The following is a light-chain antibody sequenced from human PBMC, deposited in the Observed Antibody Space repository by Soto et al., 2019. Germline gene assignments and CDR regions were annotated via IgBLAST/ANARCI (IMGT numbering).Light chain of an antibody. V-gene: IGKV1-5*01. CDR3: QQYNGYPWT. CDR2: DAS. Sequence: DIQMTQSPSTLSASVGDRVTITCRASQSISSWLAWYQQKPGKAPKLLIYDASSLESGVPSRFSGSGSGTEFTLTISSLQPDDSASYYCQQYNGYPWTFGQGTKVDIK. J-gene: IGKJ1*01. CDR1: QSISSW.